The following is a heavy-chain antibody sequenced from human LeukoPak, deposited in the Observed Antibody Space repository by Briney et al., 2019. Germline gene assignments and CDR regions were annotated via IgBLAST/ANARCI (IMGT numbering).Heavy chain of an antibody. V-gene: IGHV1-69*06. CDR2: IIPIFGTA. CDR3: ARGPVSGYDNYYYYYYMDV. CDR1: GGTFSSYA. Sequence: ASVKVSCKASGGTFSSYAISWVRQAPGQGLEWMGGIIPIFGTANYAQKFQGRVTITADKSTRTAYMELSSLRSEDTAVYYCARGPVSGYDNYYYYYYMDVWGKGTTVTVSS. D-gene: IGHD5-12*01. J-gene: IGHJ6*03.